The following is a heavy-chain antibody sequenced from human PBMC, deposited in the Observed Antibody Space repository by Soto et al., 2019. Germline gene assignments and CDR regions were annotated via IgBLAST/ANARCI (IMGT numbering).Heavy chain of an antibody. CDR3: ARGSGTPVVVPLVWFDP. D-gene: IGHD2-2*01. Sequence: GASVKVSCKASGYTFTSYGISWVRQAPGQGLEWMGWISAYNGNTNYAQKLQGRVTMTTDTSTSTAYMELRSLRSDDTAVYYCARGSGTPVVVPLVWFDPWGQGTLVTVSS. CDR2: ISAYNGNT. CDR1: GYTFTSYG. J-gene: IGHJ5*02. V-gene: IGHV1-18*04.